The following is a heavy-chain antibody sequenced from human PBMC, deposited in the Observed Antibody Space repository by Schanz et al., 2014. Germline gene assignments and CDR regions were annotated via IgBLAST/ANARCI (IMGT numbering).Heavy chain of an antibody. CDR1: GFTVSSNY. CDR3: AKRCSSTSCSHGAFDI. V-gene: IGHV3-53*01. J-gene: IGHJ3*02. Sequence: EVQLVESGGGLIQPGGSLRLSCVASGFTVSSNYMSWVRQAPGKGLEWVSVIYSDGRTYYGDSVKGRFTISRDNSKNTLYLQMTRLRDEDTAMYYCAKRCSSTSCSHGAFDIWGQGTMVTVSS. CDR2: IYSDGRT. D-gene: IGHD2-2*01.